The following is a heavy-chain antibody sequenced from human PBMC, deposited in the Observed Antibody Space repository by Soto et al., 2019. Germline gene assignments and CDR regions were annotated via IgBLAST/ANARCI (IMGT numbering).Heavy chain of an antibody. CDR3: AAHLSGSYLDAFDI. J-gene: IGHJ3*02. CDR1: GYTFTGYY. V-gene: IGHV1-2*04. D-gene: IGHD1-26*01. CDR2: INPNSGGT. Sequence: GASVKVSCKASGYTFTGYYMHWVRQAPGQGLEWMGWINPNSGGTNYAQKFQGWVTITRDMSTSTAYMELSSLRSEDTAVYYCAAHLSGSYLDAFDIWGQGTMVTVSS.